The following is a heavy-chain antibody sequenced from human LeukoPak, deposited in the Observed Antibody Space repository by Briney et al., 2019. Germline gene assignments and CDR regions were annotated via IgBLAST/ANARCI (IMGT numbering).Heavy chain of an antibody. CDR1: GGSISSSSYY. CDR3: ARDWDGYNRFDY. CDR2: IYYSGST. J-gene: IGHJ4*02. Sequence: PSETLSLTCTVSGGSISSSSYYWGWIRQPPGKGLEWIGSIYYSGSTYYNPSLKSRVTISVDTSKNQFSLKLSSVTAADTAVYYCARDWDGYNRFDYWGQGTLVTVSS. V-gene: IGHV4-39*07. D-gene: IGHD5-24*01.